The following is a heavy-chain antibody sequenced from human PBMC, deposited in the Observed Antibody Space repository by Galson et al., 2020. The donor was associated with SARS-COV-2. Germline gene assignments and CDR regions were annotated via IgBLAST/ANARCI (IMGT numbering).Heavy chain of an antibody. CDR2: ISGSGGST. D-gene: IGHD6-13*01. CDR3: AKGAAGRAYYYYGMDV. Sequence: GGSRRLSCAASGFTFSSYAMSWVRQAPGKGLEWVSAISGSGGSTYYADSVKGRFTISRDNSKNTLYLQMNSLRAEDTAVYYCAKGAAGRAYYYYGMDVWGQGTTVTVSS. J-gene: IGHJ6*02. CDR1: GFTFSSYA. V-gene: IGHV3-23*01.